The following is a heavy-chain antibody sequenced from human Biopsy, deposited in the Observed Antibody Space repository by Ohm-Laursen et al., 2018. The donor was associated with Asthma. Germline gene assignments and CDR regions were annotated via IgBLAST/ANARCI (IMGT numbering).Heavy chain of an antibody. V-gene: IGHV1-24*01. J-gene: IGHJ4*02. CDR1: GYSFTDLC. Sequence: GASVKVSCKVSGYSFTDLCMHWVRQAPGQGLEWMGGNDHEEGGTVYARRFQGRVTMTEDTSTDTSYMELSSLSSDDTAVYYCASDFPKDYVRCNFQFWGQGTLVTVSS. CDR2: NDHEEGGT. D-gene: IGHD4-17*01. CDR3: ASDFPKDYVRCNFQF.